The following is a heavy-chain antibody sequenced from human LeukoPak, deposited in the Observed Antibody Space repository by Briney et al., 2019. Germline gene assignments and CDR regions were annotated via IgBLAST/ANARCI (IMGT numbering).Heavy chain of an antibody. CDR1: GFTFSSYA. Sequence: GGSLRLSCAASGFTFSSYAMHWVRQAPGKGLEWVAVISYDGSNKYYADPVKGRFTISRDNSKNTLYLQMNSLRAEDTAVYYCARGFSSSSVVGYWGQGTLVTVSS. J-gene: IGHJ4*02. CDR3: ARGFSSSSVVGY. V-gene: IGHV3-30-3*01. CDR2: ISYDGSNK. D-gene: IGHD6-6*01.